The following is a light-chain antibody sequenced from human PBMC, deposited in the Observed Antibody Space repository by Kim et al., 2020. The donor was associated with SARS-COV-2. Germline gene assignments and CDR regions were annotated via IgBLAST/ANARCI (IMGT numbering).Light chain of an antibody. Sequence: DIQMTQSPSSLSASVGDRVTITCRTTQSISSHLNWYQQEPGRAPKLLISAASTLQGGVPSRFSGSGSETDFTLTISSLQPEDFATYFCQQSHITPFTFGPGTKVDIK. CDR1: QSISSH. V-gene: IGKV1-39*01. CDR3: QQSHITPFT. J-gene: IGKJ3*01. CDR2: AAS.